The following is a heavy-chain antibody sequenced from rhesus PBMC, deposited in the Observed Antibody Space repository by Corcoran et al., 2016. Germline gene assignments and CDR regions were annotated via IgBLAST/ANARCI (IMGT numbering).Heavy chain of an antibody. CDR3: ARGSSGHFDY. D-gene: IGHD6-31*01. Sequence: QLQLQESGPGLVKPSETLSVTCAVSGGSISSSYWSWIRQAPGKGLGWIGYIYGRGSSTNYNPSLKSRVTLSVDTSKNQLSLKLSSVTTADTAVYYCARGSSGHFDYWGQGVLVTVSS. CDR2: IYGRGSST. V-gene: IGHV4-169*01. CDR1: GGSISSSY. J-gene: IGHJ4*01.